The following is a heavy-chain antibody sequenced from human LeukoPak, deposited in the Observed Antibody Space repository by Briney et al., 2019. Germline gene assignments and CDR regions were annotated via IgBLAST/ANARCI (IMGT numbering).Heavy chain of an antibody. D-gene: IGHD1-26*01. CDR2: FDPEDGET. Sequence: ASVKVSCKVSGYTLTELSMHWVRQAPGKGLEWMGGFDPEDGETIYAQKFQGRVTMTEDTSTDTAYMELSSLKASDTAMYYCARPQYSGSYYGRLAFDIWGQGTMVTVSS. CDR1: GYTLTELS. V-gene: IGHV1-24*01. J-gene: IGHJ3*02. CDR3: ARPQYSGSYYGRLAFDI.